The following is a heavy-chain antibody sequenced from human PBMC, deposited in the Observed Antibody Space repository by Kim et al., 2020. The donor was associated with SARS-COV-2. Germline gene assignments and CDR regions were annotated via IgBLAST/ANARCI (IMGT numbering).Heavy chain of an antibody. Sequence: VASVKGRFTISRDNSKNPLYLQMNSLGAEDTAVYYCARAYGDYADYYFDYWGQGTLVTVSS. D-gene: IGHD4-17*01. V-gene: IGHV3-30*01. J-gene: IGHJ4*02. CDR3: ARAYGDYADYYFDY.